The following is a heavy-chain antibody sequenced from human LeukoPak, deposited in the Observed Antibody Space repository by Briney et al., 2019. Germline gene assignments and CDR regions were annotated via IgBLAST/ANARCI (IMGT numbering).Heavy chain of an antibody. CDR2: INTNTGNP. CDR3: ARGQIVVVPAANMGDPVFDY. Sequence: ASVKVSCKASGYTFTSYAMSWVRQAPGQGLEWMGWINTNTGNPTYAQGFTGRFVFSLDTSVSTAYLQISSLKAEDTAVYYCARGQIVVVPAANMGDPVFDYWGQGTLVTVSS. CDR1: GYTFTSYA. D-gene: IGHD2-2*01. V-gene: IGHV7-4-1*02. J-gene: IGHJ4*02.